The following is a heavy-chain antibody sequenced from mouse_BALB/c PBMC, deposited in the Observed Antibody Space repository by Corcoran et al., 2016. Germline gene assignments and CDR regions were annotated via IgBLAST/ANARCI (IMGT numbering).Heavy chain of an antibody. CDR2: INPYNGAT. V-gene: IGHV1-26*01. Sequence: EVQLQQSGPELVKPGASVKISCKASGYSFTDYSMHWVKQSHVKSLEWIGRINPYNGATSYNQNFKDKANLTVDKSSSTTYMEFHSLTSEDSAVYYCARSFWFAYWGQGTLDTVSA. CDR1: GYSFTDYS. CDR3: ARSFWFAY. J-gene: IGHJ3*01.